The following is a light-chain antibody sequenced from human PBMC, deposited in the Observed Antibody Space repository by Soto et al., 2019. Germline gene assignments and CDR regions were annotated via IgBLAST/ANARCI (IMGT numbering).Light chain of an antibody. CDR1: RSDIGGYKY. V-gene: IGLV2-14*01. CDR3: SSYTSSSSLYV. J-gene: IGLJ1*01. CDR2: EVS. Sequence: QSFLTQPASVSGSPGQSITISCTGSRSDIGGYKYVSWYQQLPGKAPKLLIYEVSVRPSGITDRFSGSKSGITASLTISGLQSEDEAVYYCSSYTSSSSLYVFGSGTKLTVL.